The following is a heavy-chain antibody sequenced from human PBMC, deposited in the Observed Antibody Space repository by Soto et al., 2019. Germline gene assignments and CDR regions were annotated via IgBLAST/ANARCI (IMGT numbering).Heavy chain of an antibody. CDR1: GGSFSDYY. J-gene: IGHJ5*02. D-gene: IGHD4-4*01. CDR3: ASSRNGWFDP. Sequence: PSETLSLTCAVYGGSFSDYYWTWIRQPPGKGLEWIGEINHSGSTNYNPSLKSRGTISVDTSKNQFSLKLSSVTAADTAVYYCASSRNGWFDPWGQGTLVTVPQ. V-gene: IGHV4-34*01. CDR2: INHSGST.